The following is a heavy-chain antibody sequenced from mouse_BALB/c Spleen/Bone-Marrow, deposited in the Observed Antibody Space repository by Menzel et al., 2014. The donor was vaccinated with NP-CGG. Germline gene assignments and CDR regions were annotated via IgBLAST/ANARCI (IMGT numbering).Heavy chain of an antibody. CDR1: GYTFTSYW. J-gene: IGHJ4*01. V-gene: IGHV1S22*01. CDR3: TRGDYPYFPMDY. Sequence: LQQSGSELVRPGASVKLSCKASGYTFTSYWMHWVKQRPGQGLEWIGNIYPGSGSTNYDEKFKNKATLTVDTSSSAAYMQLRSLTSGDSAVYYCTRGDYPYFPMDYWGQGTSVTVSS. D-gene: IGHD2-4*01. CDR2: IYPGSGST.